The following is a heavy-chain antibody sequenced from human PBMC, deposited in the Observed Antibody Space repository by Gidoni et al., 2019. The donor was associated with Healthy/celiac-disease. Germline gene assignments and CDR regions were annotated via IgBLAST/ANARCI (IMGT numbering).Heavy chain of an antibody. CDR2: IWYDGSNK. CDR3: ARDRSRGAVAGTKWFDP. CDR1: GFTFSSYG. V-gene: IGHV3-33*01. J-gene: IGHJ5*02. Sequence: QVQLVESGGGGVQPGRSLRLSCAASGFTFSSYGMHWVRQAPGKGLGWVAVIWYDGSNKYYADSVKGRFTISRENSKNTLYLQMNSLRAEDTAVYYCARDRSRGAVAGTKWFDPWGQGTLVTVSS. D-gene: IGHD6-19*01.